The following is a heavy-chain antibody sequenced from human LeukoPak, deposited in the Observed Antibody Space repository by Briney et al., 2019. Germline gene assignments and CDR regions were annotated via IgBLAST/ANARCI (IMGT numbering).Heavy chain of an antibody. D-gene: IGHD2-2*01. CDR3: ARYCSSTSCYAGGDAFDI. CDR2: IYHSGST. J-gene: IGHJ3*02. Sequence: SETLSLTCAVSGGSISSGGYSWSWIRQPPGKGLEWIGYIYHSGSTYYNQSLKSRVTISVDRSKNQFSLKLSSVTAADTAVYYCARYCSSTSCYAGGDAFDIWGQGTMVTVSS. V-gene: IGHV4-30-2*01. CDR1: GGSISSGGYS.